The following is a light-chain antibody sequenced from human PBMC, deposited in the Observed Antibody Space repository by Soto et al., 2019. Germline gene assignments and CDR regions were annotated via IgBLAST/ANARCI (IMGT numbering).Light chain of an antibody. Sequence: IQLTQSPSSLSASVGDRVTITCRASQRTSRYLNWYQHKPGKAPKLLIYAASTLESGVPSRFSGSGSGTDFTLTISSLQPEDFATYYCQQSYSTRWTFGQGTKVDIK. CDR1: QRTSRY. CDR2: AAS. V-gene: IGKV1-39*01. CDR3: QQSYSTRWT. J-gene: IGKJ1*01.